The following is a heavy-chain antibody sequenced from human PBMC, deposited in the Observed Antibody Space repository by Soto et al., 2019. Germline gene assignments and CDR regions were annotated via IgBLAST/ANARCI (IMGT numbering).Heavy chain of an antibody. CDR2: INHSGST. J-gene: IGHJ6*02. CDR1: GGSFSGYY. D-gene: IGHD6-6*01. V-gene: IGHV4-34*01. Sequence: PSETLSLTCAVYGGSFSGYYWSWIRQPPGKGLEWIGEINHSGSTNYNPSLKSRVTISVDTSKNQFSLKLSSVTAADTAVYYCATMVRSSSGRRYYYGMDVWGQGTTVTVSS. CDR3: ATMVRSSSGRRYYYGMDV.